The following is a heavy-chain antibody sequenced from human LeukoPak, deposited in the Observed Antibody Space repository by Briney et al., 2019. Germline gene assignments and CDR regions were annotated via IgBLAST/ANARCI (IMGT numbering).Heavy chain of an antibody. J-gene: IGHJ6*02. CDR2: IYYSGST. CDR3: ARGGRMGYYYYYGMDV. V-gene: IGHV4-59*01. D-gene: IGHD2-8*01. CDR1: GGSISSYY. Sequence: PSETLSLTCTVSGGSISSYYWSWIRQPPGNGLEWIGYIYYSGSTNYNPSLKSRVTISVDTSKNQFSLKLSSVTAADTAVYYCARGGRMGYYYYYGMDVWGQGTTVTVSS.